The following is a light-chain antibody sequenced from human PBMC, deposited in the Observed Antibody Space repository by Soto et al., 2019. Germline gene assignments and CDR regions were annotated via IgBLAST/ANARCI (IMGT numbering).Light chain of an antibody. V-gene: IGLV2-14*01. CDR3: SSYTSRSLYV. CDR1: NDDVGGYEY. J-gene: IGLJ1*01. Sequence: QLVLTQPASVSGSPGQSITMSCTGSNDDVGGYEYVSWYQQHAGRAPKLIIYDVSNRPSGISGRFSGSKLGNTASLTISGLQAEDEADYYCSSYTSRSLYVFGTGTKVTVL. CDR2: DVS.